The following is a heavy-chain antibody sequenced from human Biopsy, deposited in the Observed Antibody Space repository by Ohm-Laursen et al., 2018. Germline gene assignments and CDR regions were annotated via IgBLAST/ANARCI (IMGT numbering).Heavy chain of an antibody. Sequence: TLSLTCTVSGGSIGSFFWSWIRQPPGKGLEWIGYIYYSGRTNFNPSLKSRVTISVDTSKNQFSLKLSSVTAADTAVYSCARGSSYGYDFDYWGQGTLVAVSS. D-gene: IGHD5-18*01. CDR1: GGSIGSFF. CDR2: IYYSGRT. CDR3: ARGSSYGYDFDY. V-gene: IGHV4-59*01. J-gene: IGHJ4*02.